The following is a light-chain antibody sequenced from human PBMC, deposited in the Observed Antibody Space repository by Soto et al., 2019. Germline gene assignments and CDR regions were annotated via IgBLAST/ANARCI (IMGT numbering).Light chain of an antibody. Sequence: QYVLTQPASVSGSPGQSITISCAGTSSDVGGYHYVSWYQQYPGKAPKVMIYDVSNRPSGVSNRFSGSKSGTTASLTISGLQAEDEADYYGISYTSSRLYVFGTGTRAT. CDR3: ISYTSSRLYV. J-gene: IGLJ1*01. V-gene: IGLV2-14*01. CDR1: SSDVGGYHY. CDR2: DVS.